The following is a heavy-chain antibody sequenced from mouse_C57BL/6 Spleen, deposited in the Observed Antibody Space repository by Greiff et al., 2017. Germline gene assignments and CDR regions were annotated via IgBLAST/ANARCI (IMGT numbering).Heavy chain of an antibody. CDR3: ARRGVLRDYAMDY. D-gene: IGHD1-1*01. V-gene: IGHV5-12*01. Sequence: EVQLVESGGGLVQPGGSLKLSCAASGFTFSDYYMYWVRQTPEKRLEWVAYISNGGGSTYYPDTVKGRFTISRDNAKNTLYLQMSRLKSEDTAMYYCARRGVLRDYAMDYWGQGTSVTVSS. J-gene: IGHJ4*01. CDR2: ISNGGGST. CDR1: GFTFSDYY.